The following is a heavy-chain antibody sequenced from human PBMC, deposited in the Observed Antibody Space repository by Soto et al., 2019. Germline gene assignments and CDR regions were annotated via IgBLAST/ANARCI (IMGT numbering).Heavy chain of an antibody. D-gene: IGHD3-16*01. CDR3: AKNDDSFDY. CDR2: IASDGSEK. V-gene: IGHV3-30*18. Sequence: QVQLVQSGGGVVQPGGSLKLSCVASGFTFSAYGMHWVRQAAGKGPEWVAVIASDGSEKYYADSVKGRFTISRDNSRDTLFLQMNSLRVEDTAVYYCAKNDDSFDYWGQGTLVTVSS. J-gene: IGHJ4*02. CDR1: GFTFSAYG.